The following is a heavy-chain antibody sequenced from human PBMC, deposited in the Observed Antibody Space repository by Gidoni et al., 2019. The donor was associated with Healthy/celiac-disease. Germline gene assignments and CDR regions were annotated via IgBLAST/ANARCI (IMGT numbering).Heavy chain of an antibody. CDR1: GFPLGPYA. CDR2: ISGSGGST. Sequence: EVQLLESGGGLVQPVGSLGLSSAASGFPLGPYAISWVRQAPGKGLEWVSAISGSGGSTYNADSVKGRFTISRDNSKNTLYLQMNSLRAEDTAVYYCAKVRYYYDSSGYYYAYYFDYWGQGTLVTVSS. J-gene: IGHJ4*02. D-gene: IGHD3-22*01. V-gene: IGHV3-23*01. CDR3: AKVRYYYDSSGYYYAYYFDY.